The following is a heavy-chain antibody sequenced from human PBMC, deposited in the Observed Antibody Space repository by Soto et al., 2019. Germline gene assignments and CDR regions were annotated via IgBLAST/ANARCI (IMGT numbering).Heavy chain of an antibody. Sequence: VASVKVSCKASGYTFTSYAMHWVRQAPGQRLEWMGWINAGNGNTKYSQKFQGRVTITRDTSASTAYMELSSLRSEDTAVYYCARDATYYDILTGYYYWGQGTLVTVSS. CDR2: INAGNGNT. D-gene: IGHD3-9*01. V-gene: IGHV1-3*01. CDR1: GYTFTSYA. CDR3: ARDATYYDILTGYYY. J-gene: IGHJ4*02.